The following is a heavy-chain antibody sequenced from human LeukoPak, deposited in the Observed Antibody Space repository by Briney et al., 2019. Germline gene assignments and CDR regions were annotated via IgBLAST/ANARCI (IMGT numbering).Heavy chain of an antibody. Sequence: PGGSLRLSCTASGFTFSSYAMSWVRQSPGQGLEWVSAIGGSGYNTYYADSVKGRFTISRDNSENTLYLQMDSLRAEDTAVYHCAKVDNWNLDYWGQGTLVTVSS. CDR1: GFTFSSYA. V-gene: IGHV3-23*01. J-gene: IGHJ4*02. D-gene: IGHD1-1*01. CDR2: IGGSGYNT. CDR3: AKVDNWNLDY.